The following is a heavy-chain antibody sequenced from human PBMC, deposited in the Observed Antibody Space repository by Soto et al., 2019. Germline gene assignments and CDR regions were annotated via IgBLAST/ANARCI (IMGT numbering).Heavy chain of an antibody. CDR2: ISSNGGST. V-gene: IGHV3-64D*08. J-gene: IGHJ4*02. Sequence: GGSLRLSCSASGFTFSSYAMHWVRQAPGKGLEYVSAISSNGGSTYYADSVKGRFTISRDNSKNTLYLQMSSLRAEDTAVYYCVKPWQRNNRELSYYFDYWGQGTLVTVSS. CDR1: GFTFSSYA. CDR3: VKPWQRNNRELSYYFDY. D-gene: IGHD3-16*02.